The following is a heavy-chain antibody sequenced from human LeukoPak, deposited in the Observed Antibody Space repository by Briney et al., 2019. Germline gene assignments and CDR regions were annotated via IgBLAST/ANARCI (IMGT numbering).Heavy chain of an antibody. V-gene: IGHV1-69*06. Sequence: GASVKVSCKASGGTFSSYAISWVRQAPGQGLEWMGGIIPIFGTANYAQKFQGRVTITADKSTSTAYMELSSLRSEDTAVYYCARGPIRLGELSSYFDYWGQGTLVTVSS. CDR3: ARGPIRLGELSSYFDY. D-gene: IGHD3-16*02. J-gene: IGHJ4*02. CDR2: IIPIFGTA. CDR1: GGTFSSYA.